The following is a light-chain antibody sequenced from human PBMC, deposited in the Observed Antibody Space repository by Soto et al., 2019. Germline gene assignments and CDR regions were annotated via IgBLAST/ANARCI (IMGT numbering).Light chain of an antibody. Sequence: GDRVTITCRASQGIGSYLSWYQQKPGKAPKLLIYKASSLESGVPSRFSGSGSGTDFSLTISSLQPEDFATYYCQQANSFPHTFGGGTKVDI. CDR2: KAS. J-gene: IGKJ4*01. V-gene: IGKV1-12*01. CDR3: QQANSFPHT. CDR1: QGIGSY.